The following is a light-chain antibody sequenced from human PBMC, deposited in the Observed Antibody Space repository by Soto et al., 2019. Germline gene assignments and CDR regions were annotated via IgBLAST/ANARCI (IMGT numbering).Light chain of an antibody. CDR1: QAVSSW. CDR3: QQANSFPFT. Sequence: DVEMTQSPSSVSASIGDRVTITCRASQAVSSWLAWYQQKPGKVPKLLIFAASIVQSGVPSRFSGSGSGTDFTLTISGLQPEDFANYYCQQANSFPFTFGPGTKVDIK. V-gene: IGKV1-12*01. CDR2: AAS. J-gene: IGKJ3*01.